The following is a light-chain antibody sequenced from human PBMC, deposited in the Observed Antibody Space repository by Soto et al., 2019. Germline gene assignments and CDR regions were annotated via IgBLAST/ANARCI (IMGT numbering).Light chain of an antibody. V-gene: IGLV2-8*01. CDR2: EVN. J-gene: IGLJ1*01. Sequence: QSLLTQPPSASGSPGQSLAIACTGTSSDVGGYSYVSWYQQHPGKAPKLMIYEVNKRPSGVPDRFSGSKSGNTASLTVSGLQAEDEADYYCSSYAGSSNVFGTGTKVTVL. CDR1: SSDVGGYSY. CDR3: SSYAGSSNV.